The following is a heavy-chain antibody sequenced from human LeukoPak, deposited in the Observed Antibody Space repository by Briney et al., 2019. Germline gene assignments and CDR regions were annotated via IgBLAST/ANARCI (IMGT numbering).Heavy chain of an antibody. V-gene: IGHV4-34*01. D-gene: IGHD3-10*01. J-gene: IGHJ4*02. CDR3: ASYFPGY. CDR1: GGSFSGYY. CDR2: INHSGST. Sequence: SETLSLTCAVYGGSFSGYYWSWIRQPPGKGLEWIGEINHSGSTNYNPSLKSRVTISVDTSKNQSSLKLSSVTAADTAVYYCASYFPGYWGQGTLVTVSS.